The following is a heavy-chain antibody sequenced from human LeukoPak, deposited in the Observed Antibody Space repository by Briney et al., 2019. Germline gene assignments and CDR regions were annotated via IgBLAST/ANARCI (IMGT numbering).Heavy chain of an antibody. V-gene: IGHV1-2*02. J-gene: IGHJ6*02. CDR1: GYTFTGYY. CDR2: INPNSGGT. D-gene: IGHD5-12*01. Sequence: ASVKVSCKASGYTFTGYYMHWVRQAPGQGLEWMGWINPNSGGTNYAQKFQGRVTMTRDTSISTAYMELSRLRSDDTAVYYCARDVILYSGYPGYYYYYGMDVWGQGTTVTVSS. CDR3: ARDVILYSGYPGYYYYYGMDV.